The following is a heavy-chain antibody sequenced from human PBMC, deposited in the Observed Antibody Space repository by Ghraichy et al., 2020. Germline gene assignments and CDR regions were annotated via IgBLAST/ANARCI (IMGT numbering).Heavy chain of an antibody. D-gene: IGHD3-22*01. CDR3: AKDYYDSSGYYPSGLDY. J-gene: IGHJ4*02. CDR1: GFTFSSYA. CDR2: ISGSGGST. V-gene: IGHV3-23*01. Sequence: GGSLRLSCAASGFTFSSYAMSWVRQAPGKGLEWVSAISGSGGSTYYADSVKGRFTISRDNSKNTLYLQMNSLRAEDTAVYYCAKDYYDSSGYYPSGLDYWGQGTLVTVSS.